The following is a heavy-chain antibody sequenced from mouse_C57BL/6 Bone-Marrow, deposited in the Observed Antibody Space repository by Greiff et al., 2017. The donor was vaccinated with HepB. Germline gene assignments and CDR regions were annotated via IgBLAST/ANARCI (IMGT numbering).Heavy chain of an antibody. CDR1: GFTFSDYG. J-gene: IGHJ4*01. CDR2: ISNLAYSI. Sequence: EVNVVESGGGLVQPGGSLKLSCAASGFTFSDYGMAWVRQAPRKGPEWVAFISNLAYSIYYADTVTGRITISRENAKNTLYLEMSSLRSEDTAMYYCARSSSGYEYYAMDYWGQGTSVTVSS. D-gene: IGHD3-2*02. CDR3: ARSSSGYEYYAMDY. V-gene: IGHV5-15*01.